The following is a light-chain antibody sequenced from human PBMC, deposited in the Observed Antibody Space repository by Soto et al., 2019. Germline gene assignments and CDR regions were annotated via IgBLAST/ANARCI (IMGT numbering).Light chain of an antibody. CDR2: GAS. Sequence: EIVLTQSPGTLSLSPGERATLTCRASQSITSRYIAWYQQKPGQAPRLLIYGASIRASGISDRFSGSGSGTDFTLSISSLEAEDFAVYYCQHHGSSARTFTVGPGTKVAI. V-gene: IGKV3-20*01. CDR1: QSITSRY. CDR3: QHHGSSARTFT. J-gene: IGKJ3*01.